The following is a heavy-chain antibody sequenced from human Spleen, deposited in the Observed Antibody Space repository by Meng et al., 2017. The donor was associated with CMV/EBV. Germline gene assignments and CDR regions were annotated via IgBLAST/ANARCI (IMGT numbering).Heavy chain of an antibody. CDR3: ARGFLSFVRVFDY. D-gene: IGHD2/OR15-2a*01. J-gene: IGHJ4*02. CDR1: GGSISSGDYY. Sequence: QVQLQESGPGRVKPSXXLSLTCTVSGGSISSGDYYWRWIRQPPGKGLEWIGYIYYSGSTYYNPSLKSRVTISVDTSKNQFSLKLSSVTAADTAVYYCARGFLSFVRVFDYWGQGTMVNVSA. CDR2: IYYSGST. V-gene: IGHV4-30-4*08.